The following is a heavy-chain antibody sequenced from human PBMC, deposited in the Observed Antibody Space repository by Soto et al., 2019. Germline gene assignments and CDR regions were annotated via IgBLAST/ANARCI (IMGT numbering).Heavy chain of an antibody. CDR1: GFTFSSHA. CDR3: ARDLSRILTGSNNWFDP. V-gene: IGHV3-7*01. J-gene: IGHJ5*02. CDR2: IKQDGSEK. D-gene: IGHD3-9*01. Sequence: GGSLRLCCAASGFTFSSHAMSWVRQAPGKGLEWVANIKQDGSEKYYVDSVKGRFTISRDNAKNSLYLQMNSLRAEDTAVYYCARDLSRILTGSNNWFDPWGQGTLVTVSS.